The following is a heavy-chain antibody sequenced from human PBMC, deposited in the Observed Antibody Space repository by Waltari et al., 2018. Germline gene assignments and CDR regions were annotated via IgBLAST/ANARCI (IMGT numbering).Heavy chain of an antibody. V-gene: IGHV3-48*01. CDR3: ARDFAVVEGPYYYYGMDV. CDR2: ISSSSSTI. J-gene: IGHJ6*02. D-gene: IGHD2-2*01. CDR1: GFTFSSYS. Sequence: EVQLVESGGGLVQPGGSLRLSCAASGFTFSSYSMNWVRQAPGQGLEWVSYISSSSSTIYYADSVKDRFTNSRDNAKNSLYLQMNSLRAEDTAVYYCARDFAVVEGPYYYYGMDVWGQGTTVTVSS.